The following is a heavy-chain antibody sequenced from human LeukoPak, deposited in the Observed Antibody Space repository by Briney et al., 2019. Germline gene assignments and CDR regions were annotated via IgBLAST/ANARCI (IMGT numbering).Heavy chain of an antibody. D-gene: IGHD6-13*01. CDR3: ASDPTFYSSSWYDY. J-gene: IGHJ4*02. CDR1: GFTFSSYS. CDR2: ISSSSSYI. V-gene: IGHV3-21*01. Sequence: GGSLRLSCAASGFTFSSYSMNWVRQAPGKGLEWVSSISSSSSYIYYADSVKGRFTISRGNAKNSLYLQMNSLRAEDTAVYYCASDPTFYSSSWYDYWGQGTLVTVSS.